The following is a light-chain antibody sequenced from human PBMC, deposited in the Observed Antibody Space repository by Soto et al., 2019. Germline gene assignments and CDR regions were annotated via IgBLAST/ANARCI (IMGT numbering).Light chain of an antibody. Sequence: QSVRTQPPSVSAAPGQKVTISCSGSSSNMGNNYVSWYQQLPGTAPKLLIYDNNKRPSGIPDRFSGSQSGTSATLGITGLQTGDEADYYCGTWDSSLSAGVFGTGTKVTVL. CDR2: DNN. V-gene: IGLV1-51*01. CDR1: SSNMGNNY. CDR3: GTWDSSLSAGV. J-gene: IGLJ1*01.